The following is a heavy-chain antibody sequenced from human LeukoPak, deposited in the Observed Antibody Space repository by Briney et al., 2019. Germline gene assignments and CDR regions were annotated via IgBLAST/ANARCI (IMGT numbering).Heavy chain of an antibody. J-gene: IGHJ4*02. Sequence: GASVKVSCKASGYTFTSYYMHWVRQAPGQGLEWMGIMNPSGGSTSYAQKFQGRVTMTRDTSTSTVYMELSSLRSEDTAVYYCARGGGQYSSGWAPHDYWGQGTLVTVSS. CDR1: GYTFTSYY. V-gene: IGHV1-46*01. CDR3: ARGGGQYSSGWAPHDY. D-gene: IGHD6-19*01. CDR2: MNPSGGST.